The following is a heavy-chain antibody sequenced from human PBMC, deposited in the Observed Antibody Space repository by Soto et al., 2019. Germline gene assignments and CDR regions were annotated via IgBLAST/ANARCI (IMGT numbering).Heavy chain of an antibody. J-gene: IGHJ4*02. V-gene: IGHV4-59*01. CDR3: ARGGGWLPDY. D-gene: IGHD3-22*01. CDR1: GGSINNFY. CDR2: IYYNGNT. Sequence: SETLSLTCTVSGGSINNFYWNWIRQPPGKGLEWIGHIYYNGNTNYNPSLKSRVTISVDTSKNQFSLKLSSVTAADTAVYFCARGGGWLPDYWGKGTLVTVSS.